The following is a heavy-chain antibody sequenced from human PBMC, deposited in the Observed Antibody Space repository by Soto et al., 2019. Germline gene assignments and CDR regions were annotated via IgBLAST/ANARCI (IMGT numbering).Heavy chain of an antibody. V-gene: IGHV3-33*01. CDR3: ARDLGIAAAGY. CDR1: GFTFSSYG. Sequence: QVQLVESGGGVVQPGRSLRLSCAASGFTFSSYGMHWVRLAPGKGLEWVAVIWYDGSNKYYADSVKGRFTISRDNSKNTLYLQMNSLRAEDTAVYYCARDLGIAAAGYWDQGTLVTVSS. D-gene: IGHD6-13*01. J-gene: IGHJ4*02. CDR2: IWYDGSNK.